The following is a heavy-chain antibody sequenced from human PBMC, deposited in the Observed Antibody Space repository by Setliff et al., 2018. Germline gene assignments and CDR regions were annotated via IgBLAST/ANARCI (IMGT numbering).Heavy chain of an antibody. CDR3: ATKDYDTSGYYRPFGV. D-gene: IGHD3-22*01. V-gene: IGHV1-24*01. CDR2: FDPEDSDT. CDR1: GYTLTELS. Sequence: GASVKVSCKVSGYTLTELSIHWVRQAPGKGLEWMGGFDPEDSDTMLAQKFQGRFTMTQYTSTDTAYMELSNLRSEDTAVYYCATKDYDTSGYYRPFGVWGQGTLVTVSS. J-gene: IGHJ4*01.